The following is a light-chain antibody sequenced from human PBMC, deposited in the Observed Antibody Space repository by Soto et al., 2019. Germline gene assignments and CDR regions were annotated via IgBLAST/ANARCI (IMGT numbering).Light chain of an antibody. J-gene: IGKJ2*01. CDR2: DAS. Sequence: EIVLTQSPATLSVSPGQRATLSCRASQSVTSYLGWYQQKPGQAPRLLIYDASNRAPGIPARFSGSGSGTDFTLTISSLEPADFAVYYCQQRTSWPYTFGQGTKLEIK. CDR1: QSVTSY. V-gene: IGKV3-11*01. CDR3: QQRTSWPYT.